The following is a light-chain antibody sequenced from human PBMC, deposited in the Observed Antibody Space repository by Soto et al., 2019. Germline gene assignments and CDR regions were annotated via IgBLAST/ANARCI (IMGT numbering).Light chain of an antibody. CDR2: GTP. Sequence: IALTQSPGTLSMSPGERATLSCRASQSVSSNYLAWYQQKPGQAPRLLIFGTPSWATGIPDRFSGGGSVTDFTLPISMLEPEDVAVYYCQQYEGSPLTFGGGTKVDIK. CDR3: QQYEGSPLT. CDR1: QSVSSNY. V-gene: IGKV3-20*01. J-gene: IGKJ4*01.